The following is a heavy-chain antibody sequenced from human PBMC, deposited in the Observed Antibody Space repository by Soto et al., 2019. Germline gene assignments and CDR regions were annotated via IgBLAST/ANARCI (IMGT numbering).Heavy chain of an antibody. J-gene: IGHJ6*02. D-gene: IGHD6-19*01. CDR3: AGVAVGIGYGMDV. Sequence: QVQLVQSGAEVKKPGSSVKVSCKASGGTFSSYTISWVRQAPGQGLEWMGRIIPILGIANYAQKFQGRVTITADKYTSTAYVELSSRRSGHTAVYYCAGVAVGIGYGMDVWGPGTTVTVSS. V-gene: IGHV1-69*02. CDR2: IIPILGIA. CDR1: GGTFSSYT.